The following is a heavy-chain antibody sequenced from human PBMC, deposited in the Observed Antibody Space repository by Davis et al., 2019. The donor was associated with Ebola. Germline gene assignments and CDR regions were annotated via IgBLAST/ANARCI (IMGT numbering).Heavy chain of an antibody. J-gene: IGHJ6*02. CDR2: ISSSGNHI. CDR1: GFTFSRYG. D-gene: IGHD2-21*01. CDR3: AKDLLWWSASDV. V-gene: IGHV3-21*04. Sequence: PGGSLRLSCAASGFTFSRYGMDWVRQAPGKGLEWVASISSSGNHINYADSVKGRFAISRDDSKNTVYLQMNSLRAEDTAVYYCAKDLLWWSASDVWGQGTTVTVSS.